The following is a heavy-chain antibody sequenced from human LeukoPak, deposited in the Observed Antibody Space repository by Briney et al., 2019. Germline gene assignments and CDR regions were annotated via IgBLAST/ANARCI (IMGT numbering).Heavy chain of an antibody. CDR3: ARLSTVTTSFDY. Sequence: SETLSLTCTVSGDSISGFYWSWIRQPAGKGLEWIGRIYNSGTTHYNPSLKSRVTMSVDTSKNQFSLKLSSVTAADTAVYYCARLSTVTTSFDYWGQGTLVTVSS. J-gene: IGHJ4*02. D-gene: IGHD4-17*01. V-gene: IGHV4-4*07. CDR2: IYNSGTT. CDR1: GDSISGFY.